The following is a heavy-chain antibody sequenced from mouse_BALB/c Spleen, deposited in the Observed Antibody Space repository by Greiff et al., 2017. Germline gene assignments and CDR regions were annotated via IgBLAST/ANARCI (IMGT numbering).Heavy chain of an antibody. CDR1: GFTFSSFG. CDR3: ARGGYRYDDYYAMDY. D-gene: IGHD2-14*01. Sequence: EVQGVESGGGLVQPGGSRKLSCAASGFTFSSFGMHWVRQAPEKGLEWVAYISSGSSTIYYADTVKGRFTISRDNPKNTLFLQMTSLRSEDTAMYYCARGGYRYDDYYAMDYWGQGTSVTVSS. J-gene: IGHJ4*01. V-gene: IGHV5-17*02. CDR2: ISSGSSTI.